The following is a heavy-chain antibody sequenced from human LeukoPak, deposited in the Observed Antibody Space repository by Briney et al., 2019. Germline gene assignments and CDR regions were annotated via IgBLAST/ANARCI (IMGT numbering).Heavy chain of an antibody. Sequence: GGSLRLSCAASGFTFSSYEMNWVRQAPGKGLEWVSYISSSGSTIYYADSVKGRFTISRDNAKNSLYLQMNSLGAEDTAVYYCARVKAEEYSSGWYQDYWGQGTLVTASS. CDR3: ARVKAEEYSSGWYQDY. CDR2: ISSSGSTI. CDR1: GFTFSSYE. D-gene: IGHD6-19*01. V-gene: IGHV3-48*03. J-gene: IGHJ4*02.